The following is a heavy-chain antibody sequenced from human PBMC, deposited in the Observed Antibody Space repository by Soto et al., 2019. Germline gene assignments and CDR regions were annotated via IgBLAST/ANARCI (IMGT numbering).Heavy chain of an antibody. V-gene: IGHV3-30*18. CDR2: ISYDGSNK. D-gene: IGHD5-18*01. CDR1: GFTFSSYG. CDR3: AKDIVRYTDGDCDN. J-gene: IGHJ4*01. Sequence: QVQLVESGGAVVQPGKSLSLSCAASGFTFSSYGMYWIRQAPGKGLEWVAAISYDGSNKFHADSVKGRFTISRDNSQNTLYLQMNSLSTEDTAVYYCAKDIVRYTDGDCDNWGHGALVTVSS.